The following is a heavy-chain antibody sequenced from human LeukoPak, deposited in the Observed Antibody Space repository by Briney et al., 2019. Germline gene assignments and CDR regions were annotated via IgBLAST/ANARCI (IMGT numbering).Heavy chain of an antibody. D-gene: IGHD3-10*01. J-gene: IGHJ4*02. CDR1: GGSISSGGYY. V-gene: IGHV4-61*08. Sequence: PSETLSLTCTVSGGSISSGGYYWSWIRQPPGKGLEWIGYIYYSGSTNYNPSLKSRVTISVDTSKNQFSLKLSSVTAADTAVYYCARDHKVRGFDCWGQGTLVTVSS. CDR3: ARDHKVRGFDC. CDR2: IYYSGST.